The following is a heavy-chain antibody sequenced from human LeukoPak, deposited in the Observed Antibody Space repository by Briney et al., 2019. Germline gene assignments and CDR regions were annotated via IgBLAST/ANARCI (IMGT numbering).Heavy chain of an antibody. Sequence: PGGSLRLSCAASGFTFSSYAMSWVRQAPGKGLEWVSAISGSGGSTYYADSVTGRFTISRDNSKNTLYLQMNSLRAEDTAVYYCAKWNARGVIISLSFTLEYFQHWGQGTLVTVSS. V-gene: IGHV3-23*01. CDR2: ISGSGGST. D-gene: IGHD3-10*01. CDR3: AKWNARGVIISLSFTLEYFQH. J-gene: IGHJ1*01. CDR1: GFTFSSYA.